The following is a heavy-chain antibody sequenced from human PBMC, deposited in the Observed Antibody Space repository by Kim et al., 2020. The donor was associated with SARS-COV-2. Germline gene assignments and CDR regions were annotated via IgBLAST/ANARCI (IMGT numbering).Heavy chain of an antibody. CDR1: GFSLSTSGVG. CDR3: AHRQGYCSSTSGSWYFDL. J-gene: IGHJ2*01. CDR2: IYWDDDK. D-gene: IGHD2-2*01. Sequence: SGPTLVNPTQTLTLTCTFSGFSLSTSGVGVGWIRQPPGKALEWLALIYWDDDKRYSPSLKSRLTITKDTSKNQVVLTMTNMDPVDTATYYCAHRQGYCSSTSGSWYFDLWGRGTLVTVSS. V-gene: IGHV2-5*02.